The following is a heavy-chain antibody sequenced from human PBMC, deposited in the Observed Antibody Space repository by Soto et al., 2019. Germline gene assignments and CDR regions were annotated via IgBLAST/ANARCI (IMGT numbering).Heavy chain of an antibody. Sequence: SETLSLTCTVSGGSISSGGYYWSWIRQHPGKGLEWIGYIYYSGSTYYNPSLKSRVTISVDTSKNQFSLKLSSVTAADTAVCYCARDPSYGSGSQPWFDPWGQGTLVTVSS. CDR3: ARDPSYGSGSQPWFDP. J-gene: IGHJ5*02. D-gene: IGHD3-10*01. CDR2: IYYSGST. V-gene: IGHV4-31*03. CDR1: GGSISSGGYY.